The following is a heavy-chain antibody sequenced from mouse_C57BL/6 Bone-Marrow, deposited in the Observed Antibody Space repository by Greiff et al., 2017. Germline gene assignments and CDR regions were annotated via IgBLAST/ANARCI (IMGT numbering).Heavy chain of an antibody. D-gene: IGHD3-3*01. V-gene: IGHV1-15*01. CDR1: GYTFTDYD. Sequence: VQLLQSGAELVRPGASVTLSCKASGYTFTDYDMHWVKPTPVHGLEWIGTLYPVNGGTSYNQKFNGKALLTADKSSSTADMKLRSRTSEDSAVYYCTRQGEEYCAMDYWGKGTTVTVSS. CDR3: TRQGEEYCAMDY. CDR2: LYPVNGGT. J-gene: IGHJ4*01.